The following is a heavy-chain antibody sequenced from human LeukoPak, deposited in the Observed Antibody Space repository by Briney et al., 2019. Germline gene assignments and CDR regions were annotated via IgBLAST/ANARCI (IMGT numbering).Heavy chain of an antibody. V-gene: IGHV3-66*01. CDR3: ARDWQQLGYNWFDP. Sequence: GGSLRLSCAASGFTVSSNYMSWVRQAPGKGLEWVSVIYSGGSTYYADSVKGRFTISRDNSKNTLYLQMNSLRAEDTAAYYCARDWQQLGYNWFDPWGQETLVTVSS. CDR1: GFTVSSNY. CDR2: IYSGGST. J-gene: IGHJ5*02. D-gene: IGHD6-13*01.